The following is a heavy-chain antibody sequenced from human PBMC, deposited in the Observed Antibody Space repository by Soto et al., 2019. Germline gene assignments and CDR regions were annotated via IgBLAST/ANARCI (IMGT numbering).Heavy chain of an antibody. D-gene: IGHD1-26*01. CDR3: ARDAHSGSYSYYYYGMDV. Sequence: ASVKVSCKASGYTFTSYAMHWVRQAPGQRLEWMGWINAGNGNTKYSQKFQGRVTITRDTSASTAYMELSSLRSEDTAVYYCARDAHSGSYSYYYYGMDVWGQGTSVTVSS. CDR2: INAGNGNT. CDR1: GYTFTSYA. V-gene: IGHV1-3*01. J-gene: IGHJ6*02.